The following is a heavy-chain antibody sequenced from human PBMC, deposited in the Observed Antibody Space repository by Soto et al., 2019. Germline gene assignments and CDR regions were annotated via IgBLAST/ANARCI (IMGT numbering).Heavy chain of an antibody. J-gene: IGHJ6*02. V-gene: IGHV1-24*01. CDR2: FDPEDGET. CDR1: GYTLTELS. Sequence: ASLKVSCKVSGYTLTELSMHWVRQAPGKGLEWMGGFDPEDGETIYAQKFQGRVTMTEDTSTDTAYMELSSLRSEDTAVYYCATLTTYYDILTGYESLDVWAQGTTVTVSS. D-gene: IGHD3-9*01. CDR3: ATLTTYYDILTGYESLDV.